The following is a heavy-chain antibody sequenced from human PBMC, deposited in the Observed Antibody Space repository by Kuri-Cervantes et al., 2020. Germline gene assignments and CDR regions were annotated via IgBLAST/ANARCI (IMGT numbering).Heavy chain of an antibody. D-gene: IGHD3-22*01. CDR3: AKTTAQVAPWFDRHFDL. V-gene: IGHV3-23*01. Sequence: GESLKISCAASGFTFSDYYMSWIRQAPGKGLEYVSAISGSGDNTYYADSVKGRFTISRDNSKNTLYLQMNSLRAEDTAVYYCAKTTAQVAPWFDRHFDLWGRGTLVTVSS. J-gene: IGHJ2*01. CDR1: GFTFSDYY. CDR2: ISGSGDNT.